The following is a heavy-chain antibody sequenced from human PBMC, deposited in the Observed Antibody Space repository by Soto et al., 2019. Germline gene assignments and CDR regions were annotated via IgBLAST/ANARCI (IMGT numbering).Heavy chain of an antibody. Sequence: EVQLVESGGGLVQPGGSLRLSCAVSGFTLSSYWMHWVRQVPGKGLVRVSRMNSDGSSTSYADSVKGRFTISRDNAKNTLYLKMNRLRADETGLYYCARVGFSGGSSIDYWGQGTLVTVTS. V-gene: IGHV3-74*01. CDR3: ARVGFSGGSSIDY. D-gene: IGHD2-15*01. CDR1: GFTLSSYW. CDR2: MNSDGSST. J-gene: IGHJ4*02.